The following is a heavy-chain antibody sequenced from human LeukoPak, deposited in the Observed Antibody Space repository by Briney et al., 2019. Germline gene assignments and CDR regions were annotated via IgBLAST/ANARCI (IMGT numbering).Heavy chain of an antibody. Sequence: SQTLSLTCAISGDSVSSNSAAWNWIRQSPSRGLEWLGRTYYRSKWYNDYAVSVKSRITINPDTSKNQFSLQLNSVTPEDTAVYYCARDSVPPQGDITMFDHYFDYWGQGTLVTVSS. D-gene: IGHD3-10*02. J-gene: IGHJ4*02. V-gene: IGHV6-1*01. CDR3: ARDSVPPQGDITMFDHYFDY. CDR2: TYYRSKWYN. CDR1: GDSVSSNSAA.